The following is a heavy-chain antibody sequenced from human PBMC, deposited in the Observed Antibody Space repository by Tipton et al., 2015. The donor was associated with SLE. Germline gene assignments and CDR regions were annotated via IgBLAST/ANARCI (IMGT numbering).Heavy chain of an antibody. V-gene: IGHV4-34*01. CDR2: INHSGST. Sequence: TLSLTCAVYGGSFSGYYWSWIRQPPGKGLEWIGEINHSGSTNYNPSLKSRVTISVDTSKNQFSLKLSSVTAEDTAVYYCARVHYYDSTLDYWGQGTLVTVSS. D-gene: IGHD3-22*01. CDR1: GGSFSGYY. CDR3: ARVHYYDSTLDY. J-gene: IGHJ4*02.